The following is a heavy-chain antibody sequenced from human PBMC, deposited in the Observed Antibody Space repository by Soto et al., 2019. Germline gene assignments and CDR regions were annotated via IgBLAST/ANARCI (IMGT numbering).Heavy chain of an antibody. D-gene: IGHD2-2*01. CDR1: GYTFTSYY. CDR3: ARDLDVVVPAAPFFYYYGMDV. Sequence: ASVKVSCKASGYTFTSYYMHWVRQAPGQGLEWMGIINPSGGSTGYAQKLQGRVTMTRDTSTSTVYMELSSLRSEDTAVYYCARDLDVVVPAAPFFYYYGMDVWGQGTTVTVSS. V-gene: IGHV1-46*01. J-gene: IGHJ6*02. CDR2: INPSGGST.